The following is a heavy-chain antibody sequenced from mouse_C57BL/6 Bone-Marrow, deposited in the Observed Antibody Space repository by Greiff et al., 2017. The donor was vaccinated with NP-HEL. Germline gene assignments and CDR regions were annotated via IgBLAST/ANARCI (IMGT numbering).Heavy chain of an antibody. CDR3: ARLSTGTGYFDV. Sequence: EVQGVESGGGLVQPGESLKLSCESNEYEFPSHDMSWVRKTPEKRLELVAAITSDGGSTYYPATMERRFIISRDNTKKTLYLQMSSLRSEDTALYYCARLSTGTGYFDVWGTGTTVTVSS. CDR2: ITSDGGST. J-gene: IGHJ1*03. CDR1: EYEFPSHD. D-gene: IGHD4-1*02. V-gene: IGHV5-2*01.